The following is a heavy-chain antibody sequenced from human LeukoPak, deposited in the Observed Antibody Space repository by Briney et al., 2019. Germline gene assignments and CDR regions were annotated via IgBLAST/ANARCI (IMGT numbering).Heavy chain of an antibody. D-gene: IGHD4-23*01. V-gene: IGHV3-33*01. CDR3: ARDRYGGNSGAVDY. J-gene: IGHJ4*02. CDR1: GFTFSSYD. CDR2: IWYDGNNK. Sequence: GGSLRLSCAASGFTFSSYDMHWVRQAPGKGLEWVTVIWYDGNNKYYADSVKGRFTISRDNSKNTLYLQMNNLRVEDTAVYYCARDRYGGNSGAVDYWGQGTLVSVSS.